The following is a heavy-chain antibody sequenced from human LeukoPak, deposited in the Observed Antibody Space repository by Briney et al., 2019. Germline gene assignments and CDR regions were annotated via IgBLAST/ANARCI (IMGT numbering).Heavy chain of an antibody. V-gene: IGHV3-7*03. J-gene: IGHJ4*02. CDR2: INQDGSEK. D-gene: IGHD6-6*01. CDR3: AKDLPIAALYY. Sequence: GGSLRLSCAASRFTFSNYWMNWFRQAPGKGLEWVANINQDGSEKNYVDSVKGRFTISRDNAENSLYLQMNSLRAEDTAVYYCAKDLPIAALYYWGQGTLVTVSS. CDR1: RFTFSNYW.